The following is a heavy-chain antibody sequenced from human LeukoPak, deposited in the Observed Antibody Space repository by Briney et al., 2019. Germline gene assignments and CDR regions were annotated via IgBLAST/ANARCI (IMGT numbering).Heavy chain of an antibody. CDR1: GLTFSSSA. V-gene: IGHV3-23*01. D-gene: IGHD1-26*01. CDR2: ISGSSDST. Sequence: PGGSLRLSCTPSGLTFSSSAMSWVRQAQGRGLEWVSAISGSSDSTYHADSVKGRFTISRDTSTNTPYLQMNALRADDTAVYYCPKGGRGKTQKRDSFDSWAQGTLVTVSS. J-gene: IGHJ4*02. CDR3: PKGGRGKTQKRDSFDS.